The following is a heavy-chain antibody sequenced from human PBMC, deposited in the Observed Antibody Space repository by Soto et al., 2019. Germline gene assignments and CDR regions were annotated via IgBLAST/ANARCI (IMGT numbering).Heavy chain of an antibody. J-gene: IGHJ4*02. Sequence: PGGSLRLSCAASGFTFSSCAMSWVRQAPGKGLEWVSAISGSGGSTYYADSVKGRFTISRDNSKNTLYLQMNSLRAEDTAVYYCAKDRTYYYGSGSYYNDPGIDYWGQGTLVTVSS. CDR1: GFTFSSCA. D-gene: IGHD3-10*01. CDR2: ISGSGGST. CDR3: AKDRTYYYGSGSYYNDPGIDY. V-gene: IGHV3-23*01.